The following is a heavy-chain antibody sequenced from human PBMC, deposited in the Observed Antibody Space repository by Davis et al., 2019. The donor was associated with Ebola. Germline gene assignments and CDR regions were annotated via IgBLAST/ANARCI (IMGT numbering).Heavy chain of an antibody. CDR3: ARVRSSTTSEYFFDF. Sequence: SETLSLTCTVSRGSISSHYWSWIRQTPGKGLEWIGCITYRGSTKYNPSLRNRVTISVDTSKSQFSLRLTSVTAADTAVYYCARVRSSTTSEYFFDFWGQGTLVTVSS. D-gene: IGHD5/OR15-5a*01. CDR2: ITYRGST. CDR1: RGSISSHY. J-gene: IGHJ4*02. V-gene: IGHV4-59*11.